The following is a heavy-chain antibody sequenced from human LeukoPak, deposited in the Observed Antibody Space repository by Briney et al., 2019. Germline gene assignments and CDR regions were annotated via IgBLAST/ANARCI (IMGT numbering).Heavy chain of an antibody. Sequence: SETLSLTCTVSGYSISSGYYWGWIRQPPGKGLEWIGSIYHSGSTYYNPSLKSRVTISVDTSKNQFSLKLSSVTAADTAVYYCARVHGSGSYWGDAFDIWGQGTMVTVSS. V-gene: IGHV4-38-2*02. CDR1: GYSISSGYY. J-gene: IGHJ3*02. D-gene: IGHD3-10*01. CDR3: ARVHGSGSYWGDAFDI. CDR2: IYHSGST.